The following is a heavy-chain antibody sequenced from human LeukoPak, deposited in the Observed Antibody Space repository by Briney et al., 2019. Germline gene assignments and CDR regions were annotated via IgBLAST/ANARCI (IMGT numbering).Heavy chain of an antibody. Sequence: GGSLRLSCAASGLTFSSTYMSWVRQTPGPGLEWVSVIYSGGSTYYADSVKGRFTISRDNSKNTLYLQMNSLRAEDTAVYYCARDLLEWYFDYWGQGTLVTVSS. CDR3: ARDLLEWYFDY. V-gene: IGHV3-66*01. J-gene: IGHJ4*02. CDR1: GLTFSSTY. D-gene: IGHD3-3*01. CDR2: IYSGGST.